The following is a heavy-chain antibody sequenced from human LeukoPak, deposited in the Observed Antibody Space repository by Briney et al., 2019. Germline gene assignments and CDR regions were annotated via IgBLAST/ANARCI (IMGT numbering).Heavy chain of an antibody. J-gene: IGHJ6*02. Sequence: SETLSLTCTVSGGSISRYYWSWIRQPPGKGLEWIAYIYNSRSTNYNPSLKSRVTISVDTSKNKFSLKLSSVTAADTAVYYCARDVFRGASYTSYYYYGMDVWGQGTTVTVSS. CDR1: GGSISRYY. D-gene: IGHD3-10*01. CDR2: IYNSRST. CDR3: ARDVFRGASYTSYYYYGMDV. V-gene: IGHV4-59*01.